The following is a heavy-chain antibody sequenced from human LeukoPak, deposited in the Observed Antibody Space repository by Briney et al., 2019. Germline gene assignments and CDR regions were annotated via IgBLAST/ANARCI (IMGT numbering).Heavy chain of an antibody. J-gene: IGHJ4*02. CDR1: GFSFSSSN. CDR3: ARADYGDYGVDY. CDR2: ITSDAYI. D-gene: IGHD4-17*01. Sequence: GGSLRLSCAASGFSFSSSNLKWFRQAPGKGLEWVSSITSDAYIYYADSLKGRFSISRDNAKNSVYLQMISLRAEDTAVYYCARADYGDYGVDYWGQGTLVTVSS. V-gene: IGHV3-21*01.